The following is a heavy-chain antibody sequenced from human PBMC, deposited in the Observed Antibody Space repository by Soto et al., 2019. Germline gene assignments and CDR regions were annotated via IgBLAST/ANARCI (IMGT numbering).Heavy chain of an antibody. CDR2: INPNNGDT. D-gene: IGHD3-22*01. V-gene: IGHV1-2*02. J-gene: IGHJ4*02. Sequence: ASVKVSCKASGYTFTSYYLYWVRQAPGQGLEWMGWINPNNGDTNYVQNFQGRVTMTRDMSINTAYMELSRLRSDDTAVYYCARARTYYFDKSAYDYWGQGTLVTVSS. CDR3: ARARTYYFDKSAYDY. CDR1: GYTFTSYY.